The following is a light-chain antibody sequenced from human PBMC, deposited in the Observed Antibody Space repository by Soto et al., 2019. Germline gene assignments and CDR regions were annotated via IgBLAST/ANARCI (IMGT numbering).Light chain of an antibody. CDR2: DTS. CDR3: QQRTNWPRSFT. V-gene: IGKV3-11*01. Sequence: EIVLTQSPATLSLSPGERATLSCRASQSVSSYLAWYQQKPGQAPRLLIYDTSKRATGIPARFSGSGSGTDLNLTISSLEPEDFAVYYCQQRTNWPRSFTFGPGTKVDIK. J-gene: IGKJ3*01. CDR1: QSVSSY.